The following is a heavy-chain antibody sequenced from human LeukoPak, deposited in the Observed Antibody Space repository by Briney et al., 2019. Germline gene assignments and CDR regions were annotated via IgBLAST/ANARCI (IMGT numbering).Heavy chain of an antibody. V-gene: IGHV1-58*01. J-gene: IGHJ6*03. Sequence: GTSVKVSCKASGFTFTSSAVQWVRQARGQRLEWIGWIVVGSGNTNYAQKFQERVTITRDMSTSTAYMELSSLRSEDTAVYYCAASSLHDYYYYYYMDVWGKGTTVTVSS. CDR1: GFTFTSSA. CDR3: AASSLHDYYYYYYMDV. CDR2: IVVGSGNT.